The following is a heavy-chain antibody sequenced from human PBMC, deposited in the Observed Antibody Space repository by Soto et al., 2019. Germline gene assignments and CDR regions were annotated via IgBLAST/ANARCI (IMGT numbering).Heavy chain of an antibody. D-gene: IGHD5-12*01. J-gene: IGHJ3*01. CDR3: ARPNSGYVAFDL. V-gene: IGHV4-59*01. Sequence: PSETLSLTCTVSGASINTYSINSYYWSLIRQSPGKGLEWIGYIYDRGSTNYSPSLMSRVSISIDTSKNEFSLKLSSVTAADTAVYYCARPNSGYVAFDLWGQGTMVTVSS. CDR1: GASINTYSINSYY. CDR2: IYDRGST.